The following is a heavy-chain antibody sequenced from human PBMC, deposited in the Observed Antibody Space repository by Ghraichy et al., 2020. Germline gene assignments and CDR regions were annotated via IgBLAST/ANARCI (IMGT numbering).Heavy chain of an antibody. Sequence: LTCAASGFTFSSYSMNWVRQAPGKGLEWVSSISSSSSYIYYADSVKGRFTISRDNAKNSLYLQMNSLRAEDTAVYYCARGVDTAMPETLTPTDYWGQGTLVTVSS. CDR3: ARGVDTAMPETLTPTDY. V-gene: IGHV3-21*01. J-gene: IGHJ4*02. CDR2: ISSSSSYI. CDR1: GFTFSSYS. D-gene: IGHD5-18*01.